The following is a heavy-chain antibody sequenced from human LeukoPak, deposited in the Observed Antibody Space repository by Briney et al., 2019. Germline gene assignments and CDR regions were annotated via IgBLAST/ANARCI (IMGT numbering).Heavy chain of an antibody. V-gene: IGHV3-53*04. J-gene: IGHJ1*01. D-gene: IGHD3-3*01. Sequence: GGSLRLSCAASGFTFSSNYMSWVRQAPGKGLEWVSVIYSGGSTYYADSVKGRFTISRHNSKNTLYLQMNSLRAEDTAVYYCARGYYDFWSGYRYEYFQHWGQGTLVTVSS. CDR2: IYSGGST. CDR1: GFTFSSNY. CDR3: ARGYYDFWSGYRYEYFQH.